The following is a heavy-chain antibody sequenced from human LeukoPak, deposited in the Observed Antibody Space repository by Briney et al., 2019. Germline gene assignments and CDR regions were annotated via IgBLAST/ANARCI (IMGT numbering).Heavy chain of an antibody. CDR3: ARMGVAGTRDFDY. V-gene: IGHV4-59*01. CDR1: GGSISSYY. CDR2: IYYSGST. D-gene: IGHD6-19*01. J-gene: IGHJ4*02. Sequence: SETLSLTCTVSGGSISSYYWSWIRQPPGKGLEWIGYIYYSGSTNYNPSLKSRVTISVDTSKNQFSLKLSSVTAADTAVYYCARMGVAGTRDFDYWGQGTLVTVSS.